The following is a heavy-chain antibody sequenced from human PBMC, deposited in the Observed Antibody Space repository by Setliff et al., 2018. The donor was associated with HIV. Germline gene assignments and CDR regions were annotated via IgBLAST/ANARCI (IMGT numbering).Heavy chain of an antibody. J-gene: IGHJ6*02. Sequence: ASVKVSCKASGYTFSNYAMHWVRQDPGQRLEWMGWINAGNGNTKYSQKFQGRVTITRDTSASTAYMEVSSLRSEDTAVYYCARDFPSPDYSSSWAHLYYHYGMDVWGQGTTVTVSS. D-gene: IGHD6-13*01. V-gene: IGHV1-3*01. CDR3: ARDFPSPDYSSSWAHLYYHYGMDV. CDR1: GYTFSNYA. CDR2: INAGNGNT.